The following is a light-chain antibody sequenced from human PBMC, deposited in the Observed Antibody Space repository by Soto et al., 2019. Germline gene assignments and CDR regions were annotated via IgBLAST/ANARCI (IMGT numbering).Light chain of an antibody. CDR1: SSDVGGYNY. CDR3: SSYAGSTVV. V-gene: IGLV2-8*01. CDR2: EVS. J-gene: IGLJ2*01. Sequence: QSVLTQPPSASGSPGQSVTISCTGTSSDVGGYNYVSWYQQPPGKAPKLMIYEVSKRPSGVPDRFSGSKSGNTASLTVSGLQAEDEADYYCSSYAGSTVVFGGGTKVTVL.